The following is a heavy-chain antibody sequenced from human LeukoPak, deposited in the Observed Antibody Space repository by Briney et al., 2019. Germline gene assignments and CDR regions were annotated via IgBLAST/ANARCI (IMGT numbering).Heavy chain of an antibody. V-gene: IGHV3-7*01. CDR3: ATYSSLNRREFQY. CDR1: GFTFSNYW. D-gene: IGHD3-22*01. Sequence: GGSLRLSCEGSGFTFSNYWMGWVRKAPGKGRQWVANIKTDGSEKYYVDSVKGRFTISRDNAKNSLYLQMNSLRAEDTAVYYCATYSSLNRREFQYWGQGTLLTVSS. J-gene: IGHJ1*01. CDR2: IKTDGSEK.